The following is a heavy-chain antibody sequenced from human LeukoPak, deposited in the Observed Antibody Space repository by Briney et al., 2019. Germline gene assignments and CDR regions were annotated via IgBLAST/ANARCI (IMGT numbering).Heavy chain of an antibody. V-gene: IGHV3-23*01. J-gene: IGHJ4*02. CDR3: AKSAGGITMIVVVIVYFDY. CDR2: ISGSGGST. CDR1: GFTFSSYA. D-gene: IGHD3-22*01. Sequence: GGSLRLSCAASGFTFSSYAMSWVRQAPGKGLEWVSAISGSGGSTYYADSVKGRFTISRDNSKNTLYLQMISLRAEDTAVYYCAKSAGGITMIVVVIVYFDYWGQGTLVTVSS.